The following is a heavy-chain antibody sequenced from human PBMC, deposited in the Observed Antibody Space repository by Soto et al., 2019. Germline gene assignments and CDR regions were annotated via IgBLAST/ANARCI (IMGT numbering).Heavy chain of an antibody. J-gene: IGHJ4*02. D-gene: IGHD1-20*01. CDR2: INPNTGGT. V-gene: IGHV1-2*02. Sequence: ASVKVSCKASGYTFTGCYIHWVRQAPGQGLEWVGWINPNTGGTNYAQKFQGRVTMTRETAISTAYMELSRLRSDDTAVYFCARESLVIGNHHFDYWGQGTLVTVSS. CDR1: GYTFTGCY. CDR3: ARESLVIGNHHFDY.